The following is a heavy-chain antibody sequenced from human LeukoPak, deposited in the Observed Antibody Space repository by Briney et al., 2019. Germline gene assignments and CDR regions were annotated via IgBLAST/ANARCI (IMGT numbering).Heavy chain of an antibody. CDR3: AKMRRDTVTTFPYFDY. J-gene: IGHJ4*02. CDR2: ISGSGGST. CDR1: GFTFSSYA. Sequence: GRSLRLSCAASGFTFSSYAMSWVRQAPGKGLEWVSAISGSGGSTYHADSVKGRFTISRDNSKNTLYLQMNSLRAEDTAVYYCAKMRRDTVTTFPYFDYWGQGTLVTVSS. D-gene: IGHD4-17*01. V-gene: IGHV3-23*01.